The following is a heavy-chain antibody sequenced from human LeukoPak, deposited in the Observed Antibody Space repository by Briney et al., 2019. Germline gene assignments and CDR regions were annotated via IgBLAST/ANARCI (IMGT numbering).Heavy chain of an antibody. V-gene: IGHV4-59*01. CDR3: ARIRRYDYDGFRPGWVYWYFDV. CDR2: IYYNGST. Sequence: PSETLSLTCSVSGGSISGYYWSWIRQPPGKGLEWIGFIYYNGSTNYNPSLKSRITISVDTSKNQFSLKLNSVTAADTAIFYCARIRRYDYDGFRPGWVYWYFDVWGRGTLVTVPS. J-gene: IGHJ2*01. D-gene: IGHD4-23*01. CDR1: GGSISGYY.